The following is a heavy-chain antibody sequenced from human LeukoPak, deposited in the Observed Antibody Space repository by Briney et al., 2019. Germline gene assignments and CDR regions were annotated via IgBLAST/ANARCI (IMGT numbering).Heavy chain of an antibody. CDR1: VWTPTRYY. Sequence: ASVKVSPKASVWTPTRYYMHSVRQAPGQGLEWMGIINPFAVSTTYAQTFQGRVTMTRDTSTSTVYMELSSLRSEDTAVYFCARGWDPQLAAADSWGQGTLLSVSS. CDR3: ARGWDPQLAAADS. D-gene: IGHD6-13*01. J-gene: IGHJ4*02. V-gene: IGHV1-46*01. CDR2: INPFAVST.